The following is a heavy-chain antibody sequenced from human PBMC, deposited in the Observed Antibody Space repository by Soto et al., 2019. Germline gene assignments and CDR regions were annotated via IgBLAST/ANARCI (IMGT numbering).Heavy chain of an antibody. Sequence: EVQLVESGGGLVQPGRSLRLSCAASGFTFDDYAMHWVRQAPGKGLEWVSGISWNRGSIGYADSVKGRFTISRDNAKNSLYRQINGLSADDTALYYCAKANVRYDSSSYYRVQWYFDLWGRGTLVTVSS. J-gene: IGHJ2*01. V-gene: IGHV3-9*01. CDR3: AKANVRYDSSSYYRVQWYFDL. CDR2: ISWNRGSI. CDR1: GFTFDDYA. D-gene: IGHD3-22*01.